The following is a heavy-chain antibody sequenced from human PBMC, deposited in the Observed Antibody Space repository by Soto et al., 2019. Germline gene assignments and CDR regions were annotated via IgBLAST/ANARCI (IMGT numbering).Heavy chain of an antibody. CDR1: GYTFTNFY. Sequence: GASVKVSCKASGYTFTNFYIHWVRQAPGQGIEWMGIINPSGGNTTYPQKLLGRVTMTRDTSTSTVYMELSSLRSEDTAVYYCARADYYGSSGYHLDYWGQGTLVTVSS. CDR2: INPSGGNT. V-gene: IGHV1-46*04. J-gene: IGHJ4*02. D-gene: IGHD3-22*01. CDR3: ARADYYGSSGYHLDY.